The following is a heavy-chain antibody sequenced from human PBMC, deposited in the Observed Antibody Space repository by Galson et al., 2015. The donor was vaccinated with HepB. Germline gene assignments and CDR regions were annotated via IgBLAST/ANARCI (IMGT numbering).Heavy chain of an antibody. CDR3: ARGRDGHNYLDY. Sequence: SLRLSCAASGFTFSRYAMTWVRQAPGKGLEYVSAISSDGGRTYYADAVKGRFTISRDNSKNTLNLQMGSLSVEDMAVYYCARGRDGHNYLDYWGQGTLVTVSS. J-gene: IGHJ4*02. CDR1: GFTFSRYA. D-gene: IGHD5-24*01. CDR2: ISSDGGRT. V-gene: IGHV3-64*02.